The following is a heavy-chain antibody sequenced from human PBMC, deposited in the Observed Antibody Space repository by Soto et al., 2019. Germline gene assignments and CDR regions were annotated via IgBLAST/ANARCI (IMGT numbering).Heavy chain of an antibody. CDR1: GYTFTSYG. V-gene: IGHV1-18*01. J-gene: IGHJ5*02. D-gene: IGHD6-19*01. Sequence: ASVKVSCKASGYTFTSYGISWVRQAPGQGLEWMGWISAYNGNTNYAQKLQGRVTMTTDTSTSTAYMELRSLRSDDTAVYYCAREPASDGWPQSWLDRWGEGTLVTVSS. CDR3: AREPASDGWPQSWLDR. CDR2: ISAYNGNT.